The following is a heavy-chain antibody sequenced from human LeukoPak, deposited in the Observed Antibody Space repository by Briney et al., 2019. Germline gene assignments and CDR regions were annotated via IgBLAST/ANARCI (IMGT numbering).Heavy chain of an antibody. CDR3: ARVRTVVVAATRSLVDGWFDP. D-gene: IGHD2-15*01. Sequence: PSETLSLTCTVSGGSISSYYWSWIRQPAGKGLERIGRIYTSGSTNYNPSLKSRVTMSVDTSKNQFSLKLSSVTAADTAVYYCARVRTVVVAATRSLVDGWFDPWGQGTLVTVSS. CDR2: IYTSGST. V-gene: IGHV4-4*07. J-gene: IGHJ5*02. CDR1: GGSISSYY.